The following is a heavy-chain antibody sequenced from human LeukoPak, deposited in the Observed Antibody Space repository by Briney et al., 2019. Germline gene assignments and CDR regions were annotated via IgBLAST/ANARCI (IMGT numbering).Heavy chain of an antibody. Sequence: GASVKVSFKASGGTFSSYAISWVRQAPGQGLEWMGRIIPILGIANYAQKFQGRVTITADKSTSTAYMELSSLRSEDTAVYYCARDRADYSSSDYWGQGTLATVSS. V-gene: IGHV1-69*04. J-gene: IGHJ4*02. CDR2: IIPILGIA. CDR1: GGTFSSYA. D-gene: IGHD6-6*01. CDR3: ARDRADYSSSDY.